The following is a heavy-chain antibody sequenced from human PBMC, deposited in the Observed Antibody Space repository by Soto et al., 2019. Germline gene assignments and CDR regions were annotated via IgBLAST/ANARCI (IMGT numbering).Heavy chain of an antibody. J-gene: IGHJ6*02. V-gene: IGHV1-69*13. D-gene: IGHD5-12*01. Sequence: SVKVSCKASGGTFSRYAISWVRQAPGQGLEWMGGIIPIFGTANYAQKFQGRVTITADESTSTAYMELSSLRSEDTAVYYCACNKDRRRWLQSADWAYYYYGMDVWGQGTTVTVSS. CDR3: ACNKDRRRWLQSADWAYYYYGMDV. CDR2: IIPIFGTA. CDR1: GGTFSRYA.